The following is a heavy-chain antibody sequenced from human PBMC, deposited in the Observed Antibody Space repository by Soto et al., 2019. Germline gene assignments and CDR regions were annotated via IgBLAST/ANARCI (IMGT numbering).Heavy chain of an antibody. CDR3: VSDDMMVAT. Sequence: QMQLVQSGPEVKKPGTSVKVSCRASGFTFTNSAVQWVRQARGQRLEWIGWIVVGSGNTNHAQKFQERVTITRDMSTSTAYMELSSLRSDDTAVYYCVSDDMMVATWCQGTLVTVSS. CDR2: IVVGSGNT. D-gene: IGHD3-22*01. J-gene: IGHJ4*02. V-gene: IGHV1-58*01. CDR1: GFTFTNSA.